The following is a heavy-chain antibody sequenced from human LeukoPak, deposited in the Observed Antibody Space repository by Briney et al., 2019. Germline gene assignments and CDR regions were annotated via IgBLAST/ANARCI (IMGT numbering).Heavy chain of an antibody. CDR1: GYTFTSYW. CDR2: IYPGDSDT. CDR3: ARQGILGWSNYPNYYMDV. Sequence: ASVKVSCKASGYTFTSYWIGWVRQMPGKGLEWMGIIYPGDSDTRYSPSFQGQVTISADKSISTAYLQWSSLKASDTAMYYCARQGILGWSNYPNYYMDVWGKGTTVTVSS. D-gene: IGHD2-21*01. J-gene: IGHJ6*03. V-gene: IGHV5-51*01.